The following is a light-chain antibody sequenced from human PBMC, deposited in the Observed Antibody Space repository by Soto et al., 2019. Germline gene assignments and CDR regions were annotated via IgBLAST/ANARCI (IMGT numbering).Light chain of an antibody. Sequence: EIVLTQSPATLSLSPGERATLSCRASQSVSSYLAWYQQKPGQAPRLLIYDASNRATGTPARFSGSGSGTDFTLTISRLEPEDFAVYYCQQYGSSQWTFGQGTKVDI. V-gene: IGKV3-20*01. CDR1: QSVSSY. J-gene: IGKJ1*01. CDR2: DAS. CDR3: QQYGSSQWT.